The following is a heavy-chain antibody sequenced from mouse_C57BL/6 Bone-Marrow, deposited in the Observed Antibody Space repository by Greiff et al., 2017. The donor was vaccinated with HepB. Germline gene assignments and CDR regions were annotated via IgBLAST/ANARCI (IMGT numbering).Heavy chain of an antibody. D-gene: IGHD1-1*02. CDR2: INPGSGGT. CDR1: GYAFTNYL. Sequence: QVQLQQSGAELVRPGTSVKVSCKASGYAFTNYLIEWVKQRPGQGLEWIGVINPGSGGTNYNEKFKGKATLTADKSSSTAYMQLSSLTSEDSAVYFCARWVAGPGYFDYWGQGTTLTVSS. J-gene: IGHJ2*01. V-gene: IGHV1-54*01. CDR3: ARWVAGPGYFDY.